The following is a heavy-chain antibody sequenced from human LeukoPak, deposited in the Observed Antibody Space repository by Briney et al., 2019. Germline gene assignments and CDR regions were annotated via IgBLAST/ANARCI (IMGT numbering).Heavy chain of an antibody. Sequence: ASVKVSCKASGGTFSNYALTWVRQAPGQGLEWMGIINPSGGRTSYAQKFQGRVTMTRDTSTSTVYMELSSLRSEDTAVYYCARCYYDSSAYSHGFDYWGQGTLVTVSS. D-gene: IGHD3-22*01. CDR2: INPSGGRT. V-gene: IGHV1-46*01. CDR3: ARCYYDSSAYSHGFDY. J-gene: IGHJ4*02. CDR1: GGTFSNYA.